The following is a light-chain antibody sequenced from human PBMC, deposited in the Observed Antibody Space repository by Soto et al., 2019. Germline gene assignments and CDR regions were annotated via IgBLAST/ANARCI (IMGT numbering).Light chain of an antibody. J-gene: IGKJ2*01. CDR3: QQLIGYPYT. V-gene: IGKV1-9*01. CDR2: AAS. CDR1: QGVSSH. Sequence: IQLTQSPSSLSASVGDRVTITCRASQGVSSHLAWYQQKPGTAPKLLIYAASTLQSGVPSRFSGSGSGTDFTLTISSLQPEDFATYHCQQLIGYPYTFGPGTKLQIK.